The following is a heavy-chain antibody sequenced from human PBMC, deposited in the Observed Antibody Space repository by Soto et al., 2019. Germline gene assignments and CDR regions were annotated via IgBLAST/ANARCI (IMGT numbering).Heavy chain of an antibody. CDR3: ASRVVPAAMLDYYGLDV. CDR2: IKQDGSEK. V-gene: IGHV3-7*01. CDR1: GFTFSSYW. D-gene: IGHD2-2*01. J-gene: IGHJ6*02. Sequence: GGSLRLSCAASGFTFSSYWMSWVRQAPGKGLEWVANIKQDGSEKYYVDSVKGRFTISRDNAKNSLYLQMNSLRAEDTAVYYCASRVVPAAMLDYYGLDVWGQGTTVTVSS.